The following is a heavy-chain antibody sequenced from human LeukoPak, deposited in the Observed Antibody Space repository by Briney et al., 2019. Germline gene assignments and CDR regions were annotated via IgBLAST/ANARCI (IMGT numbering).Heavy chain of an antibody. J-gene: IGHJ4*02. V-gene: IGHV3-30*04. Sequence: GRSLILSCAASGFPFSSYAMHRVRQAPGKGLEGVAVISYDGSNKYYADSVKGRFTISRDNSKNTLSLQMNSLRAEDTAGYYCARELSRGYCSGGSCYSGEYWGQGTLVSVSS. CDR3: ARELSRGYCSGGSCYSGEY. CDR1: GFPFSSYA. CDR2: ISYDGSNK. D-gene: IGHD2-15*01.